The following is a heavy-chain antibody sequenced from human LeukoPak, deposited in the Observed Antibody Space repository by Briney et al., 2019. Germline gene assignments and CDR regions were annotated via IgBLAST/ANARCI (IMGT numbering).Heavy chain of an antibody. CDR3: TTEFKELGSFFYFYYMDV. CDR2: IKTKSEGGTT. D-gene: IGHD3-10*01. CDR1: GFTFSNE. V-gene: IGHV3-15*01. J-gene: IGHJ6*03. Sequence: PGGSLRLSCAASGFTFSNEMNWVRQAPGKGLEWVGRIKTKSEGGTTDYAAPAKGRFTISRDDSKNALFLQMDSLKSDDTAMYYCTTEFKELGSFFYFYYMDVWGTGTTVTISS.